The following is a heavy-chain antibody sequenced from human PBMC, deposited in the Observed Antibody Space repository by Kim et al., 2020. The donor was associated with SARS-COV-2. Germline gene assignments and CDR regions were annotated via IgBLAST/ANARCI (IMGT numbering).Heavy chain of an antibody. CDR1: GFTFDDYG. J-gene: IGHJ4*02. CDR2: INWNGGST. D-gene: IGHD3-10*01. V-gene: IGHV3-20*04. Sequence: GGSLRLSCAASGFTFDDYGMSWVRQAPGKGLEWVSGINWNGGSTGYADSVKGRFTISRDNAKNSLYLQMNSLRAEDTALYYCARVPNYYGSGSYGDFDYWGQGTLVTVSS. CDR3: ARVPNYYGSGSYGDFDY.